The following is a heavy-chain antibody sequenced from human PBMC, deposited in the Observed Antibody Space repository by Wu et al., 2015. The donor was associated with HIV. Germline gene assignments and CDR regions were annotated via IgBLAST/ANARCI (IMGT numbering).Heavy chain of an antibody. CDR2: INPSGGST. CDR1: GYTFTSYY. D-gene: IGHD3-22*01. V-gene: IGHV1-46*01. J-gene: IGHJ4*02. CDR3: ARERVDYDSSGYRAXRGTDFDY. Sequence: QVQLVQSGAEVKKPGASVKVSCKAFGYTFTSYYMHWVRQAPGQGLEWMGIINPSGGSTSYAQKFQGRVTMTRDTSTSTVYMELSSLRSEDTAVYYCARERVDYDSSGYRAXRGTDFDYWARERWSRLL.